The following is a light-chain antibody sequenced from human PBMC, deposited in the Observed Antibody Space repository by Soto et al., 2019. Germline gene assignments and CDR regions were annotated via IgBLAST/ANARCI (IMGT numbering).Light chain of an antibody. Sequence: EIVLTQSPDTLSLSPGERATLSCRASQSIKNNYLDWYQQKPDQAPRFLIYDASTTATGIPDRVSGSGSATYFTLTTSRLAPEDFAVYYCQQYGSSPLTFGGRTKVDIK. CDR1: QSIKNNY. V-gene: IGKV3-20*01. CDR3: QQYGSSPLT. J-gene: IGKJ4*01. CDR2: DAS.